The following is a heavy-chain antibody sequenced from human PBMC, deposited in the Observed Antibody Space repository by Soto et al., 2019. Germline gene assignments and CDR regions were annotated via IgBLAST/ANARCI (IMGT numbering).Heavy chain of an antibody. CDR3: ARAEGSGWGEYFDH. D-gene: IGHD6-19*01. J-gene: IGHJ4*02. V-gene: IGHV3-33*01. CDR1: GFTFSSYG. Sequence: QVQLVESGGGVVQPGRSLRLSCAASGFTFSSYGMHWVRQAPGKGLEWVAVIWYDGSNKYYADSVKGRFTISRDNSKNTLYLPMNCLRAEDTAVEYCARAEGSGWGEYFDHWGQGTLVTVSS. CDR2: IWYDGSNK.